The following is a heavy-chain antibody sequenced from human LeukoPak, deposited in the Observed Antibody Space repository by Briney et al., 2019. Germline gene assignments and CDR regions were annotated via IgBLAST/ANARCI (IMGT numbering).Heavy chain of an antibody. V-gene: IGHV6-1*01. J-gene: IGHJ4*02. CDR2: TYYRSKWLH. CDR1: GDTVSSNSAA. Sequence: SQTLSHTFAISGDTVSSNSAAWNWIRQSPSRGLEWLGRTYYRSKWLHEYALSVESRISINPDTSKNQFSLQLSSVTPEDTAVYYCARNLSPDFDYWGQGTLVTVSS. CDR3: ARNLSPDFDY. D-gene: IGHD1-14*01.